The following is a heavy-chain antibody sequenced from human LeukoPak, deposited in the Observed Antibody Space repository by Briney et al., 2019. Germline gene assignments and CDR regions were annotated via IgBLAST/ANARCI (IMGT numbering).Heavy chain of an antibody. V-gene: IGHV4-34*01. Sequence: SETLSLTCAVYGGSFSGYYWSWIRQPPGKGLEWIGEINHSGSTNYIPSLKSRVTISVDTSKNQFSLKLSSVTAADTAVYYCARLPTLWFGERDYWGQGTLVTVSS. CDR3: ARLPTLWFGERDY. CDR1: GGSFSGYY. D-gene: IGHD3-10*01. J-gene: IGHJ4*02. CDR2: INHSGST.